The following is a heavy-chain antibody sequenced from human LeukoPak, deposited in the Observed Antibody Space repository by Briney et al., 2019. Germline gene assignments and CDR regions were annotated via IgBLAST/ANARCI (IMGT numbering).Heavy chain of an antibody. CDR2: ISYDGSNK. D-gene: IGHD1-26*01. CDR1: GFTFSSYG. J-gene: IGHJ6*02. CDR3: AKELRYGGSYSYYYYGMDV. V-gene: IGHV3-30*18. Sequence: PGGSLRLSCAASGFTFSSYGMHWVRQAPGKGLEWVAVISYDGSNKYYADSVKGRFTISRDNSKNTLYLQMNSLRAEDTAVYYCAKELRYGGSYSYYYYGMDVCGQGTTVTVSS.